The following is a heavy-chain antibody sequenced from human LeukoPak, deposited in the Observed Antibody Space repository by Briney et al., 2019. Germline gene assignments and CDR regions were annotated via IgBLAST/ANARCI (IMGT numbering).Heavy chain of an antibody. CDR3: ARLVGNSPDY. CDR1: GYSVSSNIAA. Sequence: SQTLSLTCALSGYSVSSNIAAWNWIRQSPSRGLEWLRRTYYRSKWKSDYAVSLRGRINISPDTSKNQFSLQLNSVSPEDTAVYYCARLVGNSPDYWGQGALVTVSS. J-gene: IGHJ4*02. CDR2: TYYRSKWKS. V-gene: IGHV6-1*01. D-gene: IGHD2/OR15-2a*01.